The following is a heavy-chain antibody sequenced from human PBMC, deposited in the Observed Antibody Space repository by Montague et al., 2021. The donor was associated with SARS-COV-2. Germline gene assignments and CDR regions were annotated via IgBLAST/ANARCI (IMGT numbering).Heavy chain of an antibody. J-gene: IGHJ5*02. Sequence: TLSLTCTVSGGSISSDYYYWSWIRQPPGKGLEWIGYIYYSGSTYYNPSLKSRVTISVDTSKNQFSLKLNSVTAADTAVYYCAKIREKLVRRWFDPWGQGTLVTVSS. D-gene: IGHD6-13*01. V-gene: IGHV4-31*03. CDR2: IYYSGST. CDR3: AKIREKLVRRWFDP. CDR1: GGSISSDYYY.